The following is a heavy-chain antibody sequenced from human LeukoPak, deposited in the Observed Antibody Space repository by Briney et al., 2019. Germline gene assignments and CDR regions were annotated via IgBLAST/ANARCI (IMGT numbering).Heavy chain of an antibody. CDR2: MNPNSGNT. V-gene: IGHV1-8*01. CDR1: GYTFTSYD. CDR3: ARPMTENYYYYGMDV. Sequence: ASVKVSCKASGYTFTSYDINWVRQATGQGLEWMGWMNPNSGNTGYAQKFQGRVTMTRNTSISTAYMELNSLRSEDTAVYYCARPMTENYYYYGMDVWGQGTTVTVS. J-gene: IGHJ6*02.